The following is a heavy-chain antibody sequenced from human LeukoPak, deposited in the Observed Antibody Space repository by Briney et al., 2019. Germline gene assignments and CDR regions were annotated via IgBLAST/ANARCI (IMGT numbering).Heavy chain of an antibody. CDR1: GGSISSSSYY. V-gene: IGHV4-39*01. J-gene: IGHJ4*02. D-gene: IGHD3-22*01. CDR2: IYYSGGT. CDR3: ARHSGGRYYYDSSGLDY. Sequence: SETLSLTCTVSGGSISSSSYYWGWIRQPPGKGLEWIGSIYYSGGTYYNPSLKSRVTISVDTSKNQFSLKLSSVTAADTAVYYCARHSGGRYYYDSSGLDYWGQGTPVTVSS.